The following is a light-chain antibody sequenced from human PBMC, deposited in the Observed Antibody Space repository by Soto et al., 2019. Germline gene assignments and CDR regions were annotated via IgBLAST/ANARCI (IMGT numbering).Light chain of an antibody. CDR2: GAS. J-gene: IGKJ1*01. CDR1: QSVSSSY. Sequence: EIVLTQSPGTLSLSPGERATLSCRARQSVSSSYLAWYQQEPGQAPRLLIFGASIRATGIPDRFSGSGSGTDYTLTISRLEPEDFAVYYCQHYGTSPTTFGQGTKVEVK. V-gene: IGKV3-20*01. CDR3: QHYGTSPTT.